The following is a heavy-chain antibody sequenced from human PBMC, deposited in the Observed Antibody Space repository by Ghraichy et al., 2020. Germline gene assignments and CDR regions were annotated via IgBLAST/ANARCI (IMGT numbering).Heavy chain of an antibody. V-gene: IGHV3-11*06. CDR2: ISSSSSYT. Sequence: GGSLRLSCAASGFTFSDYYMSWIRQAPGKGLEWVSYISSSSSYTNYADSVKGRFTISRDNAKNSLYLQMNSLRAEDTAVYYCARDWRNTYRNAKGSWYFDLWGRGTLVTVSS. CDR3: ARDWRNTYRNAKGSWYFDL. J-gene: IGHJ2*01. CDR1: GFTFSDYY. D-gene: IGHD1-14*01.